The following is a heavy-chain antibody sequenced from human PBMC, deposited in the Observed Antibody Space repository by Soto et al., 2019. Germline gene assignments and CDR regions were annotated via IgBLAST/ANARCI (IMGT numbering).Heavy chain of an antibody. J-gene: IGHJ3*02. V-gene: IGHV4-31*03. D-gene: IGHD2-2*01. CDR2: IYYSGST. CDR1: GGSISSGGYY. CDR3: AREFAVPGVPAATPDAFDI. Sequence: SETLSLTCTVSGGSISSGGYYWSWIRQHPGKGLEWIGYIYYSGSTYYNPSLKSRVTISVDTSKNQFSLKLSSVTAADTAVYYCAREFAVPGVPAATPDAFDISGQGTMVTVSS.